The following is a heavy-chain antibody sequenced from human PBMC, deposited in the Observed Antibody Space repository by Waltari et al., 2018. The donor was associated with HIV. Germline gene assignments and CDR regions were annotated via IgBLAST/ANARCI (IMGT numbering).Heavy chain of an antibody. CDR3: AKRVNTIRGLQWYFDL. V-gene: IGHV3-23*01. Sequence: DVQLLESGGGLIKPGGSLRLSCAASGFTLSNTYAMGWGRQGPRKGLDWFSGIIGSGGSTYYADSVNGRFIISRDNSKNLIFLQMNRLRADDTAVYYCAKRVNTIRGLQWYFDLWGRGTLVTVSS. J-gene: IGHJ2*01. CDR2: IIGSGGST. CDR1: GFTLSNTYA. D-gene: IGHD3-10*01.